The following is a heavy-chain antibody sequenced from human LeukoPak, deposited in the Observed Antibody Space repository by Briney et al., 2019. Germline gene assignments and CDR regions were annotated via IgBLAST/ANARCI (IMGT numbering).Heavy chain of an antibody. V-gene: IGHV3-30*03. D-gene: IGHD3-22*01. CDR3: SGSIGAFDI. CDR1: GFTFSSYG. Sequence: PGGSLRLSCAASGFTFSSYGMHWVRQAPGKGLEWVAVISYDGSNKYYADSVKGRFTISRDNSKNTLYLQMNSLRAEDTAVYYSSGSIGAFDIWGQGTMVTVSS. CDR2: ISYDGSNK. J-gene: IGHJ3*02.